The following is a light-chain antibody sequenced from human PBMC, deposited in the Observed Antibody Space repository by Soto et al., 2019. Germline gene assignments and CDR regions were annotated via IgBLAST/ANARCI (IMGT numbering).Light chain of an antibody. CDR3: SSYTSSSTLDV. Sequence: QLVLTQPASVSGSPGQSITISCTGTSSDVGGYNYVSWYQQHPGKAPKLMIYDVSNRPSGVSNRFSGSKSGNTASLTISGLQAEDEADYYCSSYTSSSTLDVFGTGTKLTVL. CDR1: SSDVGGYNY. J-gene: IGLJ1*01. CDR2: DVS. V-gene: IGLV2-14*01.